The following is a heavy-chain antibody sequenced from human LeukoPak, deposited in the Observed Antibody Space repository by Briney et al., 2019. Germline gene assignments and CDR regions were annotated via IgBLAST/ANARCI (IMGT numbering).Heavy chain of an antibody. CDR3: ASNFLDFWSGYLDY. CDR1: GYTFTSYA. D-gene: IGHD3-3*01. Sequence: ASVKVSCKASGYTFTSYAMNWVRQAPGQGLEWMGWINTNTGNPTYAQGFTGRFVFSLDTSVSTAYLQISSLKAEDTAVYYCASNFLDFWSGYLDYWGQGTLVTVSS. J-gene: IGHJ4*02. V-gene: IGHV7-4-1*02. CDR2: INTNTGNP.